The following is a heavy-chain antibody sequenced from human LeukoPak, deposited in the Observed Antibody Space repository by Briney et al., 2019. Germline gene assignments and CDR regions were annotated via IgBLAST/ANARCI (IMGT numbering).Heavy chain of an antibody. J-gene: IGHJ6*03. CDR2: IYYSGST. D-gene: IGHD1-14*01. Sequence: SETLSLTCTVSGGSISSYYWSWIRRPPGKGLEWIGYIYYSGSTNYNPSLKSRATISVDTSKNQFSLKLSSVTAADTAVYYCARAASTGYYYYYMGVWGKGTTVTVSS. CDR3: ARAASTGYYYYYMGV. V-gene: IGHV4-59*01. CDR1: GGSISSYY.